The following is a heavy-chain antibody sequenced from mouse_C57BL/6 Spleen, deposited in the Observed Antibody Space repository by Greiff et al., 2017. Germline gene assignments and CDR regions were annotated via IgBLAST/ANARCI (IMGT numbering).Heavy chain of an antibody. J-gene: IGHJ1*03. D-gene: IGHD1-1*02. CDR3: ASLYYYGGSHWYFDV. CDR2: ILPGSGST. V-gene: IGHV1-9*01. Sequence: QVQLQQSGAELMKPGASVKLSCKATGYTFTGYWIEWVKQRPGHGLEWIGEILPGSGSTNYNEKFKGKATFTAETSSNTAYLQLSRLTTEDSTIYYGASLYYYGGSHWYFDVWGTGTTVTVSS. CDR1: GYTFTGYW.